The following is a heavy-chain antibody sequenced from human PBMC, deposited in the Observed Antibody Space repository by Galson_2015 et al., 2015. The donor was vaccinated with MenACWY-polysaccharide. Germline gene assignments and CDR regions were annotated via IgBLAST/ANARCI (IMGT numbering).Heavy chain of an antibody. CDR3: ARTNGDFDY. Sequence: SVKVSCKASGYTFTNYDINWVRQAPGQGLEWLGWMNPNSGNSGYAQKFHDRITLTKDTSISTAYLELSSLRSEDTAVYYCARTNGDFDYWGQGTLVTVSS. J-gene: IGHJ4*02. V-gene: IGHV1-8*01. CDR2: MNPNSGNS. CDR1: GYTFTNYD. D-gene: IGHD2-8*01.